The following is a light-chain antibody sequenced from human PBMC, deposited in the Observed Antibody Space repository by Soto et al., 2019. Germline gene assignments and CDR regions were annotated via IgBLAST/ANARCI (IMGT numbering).Light chain of an antibody. V-gene: IGKV3-20*01. CDR2: GAS. CDR1: QSVSSSY. Sequence: EIVLTQSPGTLSLSPGERATLSCRASQSVSSSYLAWYQQKPGQAPRLLIYGASSRATGIPDRFSGSGSGTDFTLTISSLEPEDCAVYYCQQYGSSPPWTFGQGTKVDIK. J-gene: IGKJ1*01. CDR3: QQYGSSPPWT.